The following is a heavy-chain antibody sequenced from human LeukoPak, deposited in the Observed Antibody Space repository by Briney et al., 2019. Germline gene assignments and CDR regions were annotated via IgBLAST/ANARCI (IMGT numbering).Heavy chain of an antibody. V-gene: IGHV1-69*13. J-gene: IGHJ4*02. Sequence: SVKVSCTASGGTFSSYAISWVRQAPGQGLEWMGGIIPIFGTANYAQKFQGRVTITADESTSTAYMELSSLRSEDTAVYYCARSRGYGDYSDYWGQGTLVTVSS. CDR2: IIPIFGTA. CDR1: GGTFSSYA. CDR3: ARSRGYGDYSDY. D-gene: IGHD4-17*01.